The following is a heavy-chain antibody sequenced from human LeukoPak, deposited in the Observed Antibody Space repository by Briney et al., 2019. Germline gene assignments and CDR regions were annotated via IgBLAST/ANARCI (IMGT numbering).Heavy chain of an antibody. CDR1: GDTVSSNTAA. D-gene: IGHD3-10*01. J-gene: IGHJ6*02. CDR3: AREGEYKVGHFYYGLDV. CDR2: TYYRSKWYN. Sequence: SQTLSLTCAISGDTVSSNTAAWNWIRQSPSRGLEWLGRTYYRSKWYNDYAVSVKSRITINPDTSKNQFFLHLNSVTPEDTAVYYCAREGEYKVGHFYYGLDVWGQGTTVTVSS. V-gene: IGHV6-1*01.